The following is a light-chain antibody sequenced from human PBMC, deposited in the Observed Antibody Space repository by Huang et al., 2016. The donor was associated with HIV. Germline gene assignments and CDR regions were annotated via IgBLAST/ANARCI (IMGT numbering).Light chain of an antibody. CDR2: GAS. V-gene: IGKV3-15*01. Sequence: EIVMTQSPTTLSVSPGERATLSCRVSQSLSTNLAWYQQKPGQAPRLLIYGASSRATGIPARFSGSGSGTEYTLTISSLQSEDFAVYYCQQYNNWPPDTFGQGTKLEIK. J-gene: IGKJ2*01. CDR1: QSLSTN. CDR3: QQYNNWPPDT.